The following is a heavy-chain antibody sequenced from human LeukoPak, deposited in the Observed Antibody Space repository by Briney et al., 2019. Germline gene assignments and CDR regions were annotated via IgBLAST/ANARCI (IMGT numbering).Heavy chain of an antibody. CDR3: ADGYYYDSSGLPGY. Sequence: ASVKVSCKASGYTFTGYYMHWVRQAPGQGLEWMGWINPNSGGTNYAQKFQGRVTMTRDTSISTAYMELSRLRAEDTAVYYCADGYYYDSSGLPGYWGQGTLVTVSS. CDR1: GYTFTGYY. V-gene: IGHV1-2*02. D-gene: IGHD3-22*01. CDR2: INPNSGGT. J-gene: IGHJ4*02.